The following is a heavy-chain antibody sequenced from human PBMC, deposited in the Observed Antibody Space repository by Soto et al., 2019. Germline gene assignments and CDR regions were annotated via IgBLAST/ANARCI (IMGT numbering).Heavy chain of an antibody. CDR1: GFTFSSYA. Sequence: GGSLRLSCAASGFTFSSYAMSWVRQAPGKGLKWVSAISGSGGSTYYADSVKGRFTISRDNSKNTLYLQMNSLRAEDTAVYYCAKDGSTYYDSSGSFDYWGQGTLVTVSS. J-gene: IGHJ4*02. CDR2: ISGSGGST. CDR3: AKDGSTYYDSSGSFDY. D-gene: IGHD3-22*01. V-gene: IGHV3-23*01.